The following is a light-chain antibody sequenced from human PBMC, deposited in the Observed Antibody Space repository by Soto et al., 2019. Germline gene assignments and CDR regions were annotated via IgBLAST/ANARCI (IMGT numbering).Light chain of an antibody. CDR2: GAS. Sequence: EIVLTQSPGTLSLSPGERATLSCGASQSVSSSYLAWYQQKPGQAPRLVIYGASSRATGIPDRFSGSGSGTDFTLTISRLETEDFAVYYGQQYGSSPRTFGQGTKVDIK. V-gene: IGKV3-20*01. CDR3: QQYGSSPRT. J-gene: IGKJ1*01. CDR1: QSVSSSY.